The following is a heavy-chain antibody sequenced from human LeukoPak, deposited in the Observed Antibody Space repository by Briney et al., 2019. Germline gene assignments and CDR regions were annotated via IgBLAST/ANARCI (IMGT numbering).Heavy chain of an antibody. J-gene: IGHJ4*02. CDR2: VSAANNP. D-gene: IGHD5-24*01. CDR1: EYTITTYA. V-gene: IGHV1-3*01. Sequence: GASVKVSCKASEYTITTYAMYWMRQAPGQGLELLGWVSAANNPEYSQKFQGRVVITRDASATTSYLELNSLRSEDTAVYYCAMSVEMPPIPSFDYWGQGTLVTVSS. CDR3: AMSVEMPPIPSFDY.